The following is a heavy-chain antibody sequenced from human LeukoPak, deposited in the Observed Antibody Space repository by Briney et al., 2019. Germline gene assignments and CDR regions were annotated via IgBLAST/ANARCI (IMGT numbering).Heavy chain of an antibody. CDR3: SGESGAFCPFGY. D-gene: IGHD1-26*01. J-gene: IGHJ4*02. V-gene: IGHV4-4*02. Sequence: SETLSLTCDVSGGSISNTNWWSWVRQPPGQGLEWIGEVSLAGQTNYNPSLNGRVTMSLDESSNQLSLKLTSVTAADTAIYYCSGESGAFCPFGYWGQGTLVIVPS. CDR2: VSLAGQT. CDR1: GGSISNTNW.